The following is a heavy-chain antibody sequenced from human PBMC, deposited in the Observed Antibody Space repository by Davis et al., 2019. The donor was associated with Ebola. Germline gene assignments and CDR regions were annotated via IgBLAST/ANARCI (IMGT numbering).Heavy chain of an antibody. CDR1: GFTFSDYY. D-gene: IGHD5-18*01. Sequence: GESLKISCAASGFTFSDYYMSWIRQAPGKGLEWVAVIWYDGSNKYYADSVKGRFTISRDNAKNSLYLQMNSLRAEDTAVYYCAATYVSGLLQVFGGMDVWGQGTTVTVSS. J-gene: IGHJ6*02. V-gene: IGHV3-33*03. CDR2: IWYDGSNK. CDR3: AATYVSGLLQVFGGMDV.